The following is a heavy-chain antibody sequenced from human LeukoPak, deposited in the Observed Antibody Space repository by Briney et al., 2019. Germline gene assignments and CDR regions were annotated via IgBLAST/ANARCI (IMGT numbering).Heavy chain of an antibody. CDR1: GVSFCGYY. CDR2: INHSGST. CDR3: ERKGFGAFDI. D-gene: IGHD3-10*01. V-gene: IGHV4-34*01. J-gene: IGHJ3*02. Sequence: SETLSLTCSVYGVSFCGYYWMWLRQPPGKGLEWIGEINHSGSTNYHPSLKSRVNISVDKYKNEFSLKLSSVTAADTCVYFCERKGFGAFDIWGQGTMVTVSS.